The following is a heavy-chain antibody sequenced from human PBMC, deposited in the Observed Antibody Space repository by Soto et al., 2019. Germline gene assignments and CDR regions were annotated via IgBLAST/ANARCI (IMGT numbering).Heavy chain of an antibody. V-gene: IGHV3-48*03. D-gene: IGHD3-10*01. CDR3: TRAAWFPYLSFY. CDR2: ISSSGSTA. Sequence: LRLSCAASGFTFSRFELHWVRQAPGKGLEWISYISSSGSTAYYASSVEGRFTISRDNANNSVYLQTDSLRAEDTALYYCTRAAWFPYLSFYWGQGALVTVSS. J-gene: IGHJ4*02. CDR1: GFTFSRFE.